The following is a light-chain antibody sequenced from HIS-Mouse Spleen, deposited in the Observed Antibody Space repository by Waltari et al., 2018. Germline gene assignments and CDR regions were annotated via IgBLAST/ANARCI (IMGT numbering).Light chain of an antibody. CDR2: DVS. Sequence: QSALTQPASVSGSPGQSITISCTGTSSDVGGYNYVSWYQQHPGKAPKLLIYDVSNRPAGVPNRCPGSKSGNTASLTISGLQAEDEADYYCSSYTSSSTYVFGTGTKVTVL. J-gene: IGLJ1*01. V-gene: IGLV2-14*03. CDR3: SSYTSSSTYV. CDR1: SSDVGGYNY.